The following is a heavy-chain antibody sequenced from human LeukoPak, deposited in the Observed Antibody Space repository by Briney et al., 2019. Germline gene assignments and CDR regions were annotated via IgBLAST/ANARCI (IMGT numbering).Heavy chain of an antibody. D-gene: IGHD3-16*01. Sequence: GGSLRLSCTASGFTFGDYAMSWFRQAPGKGLGWVGFIRSKAYGGTTEYAASVKGRFTISRDDSKSIAYLQMNSLKTEDTAVYYCTRVSYFFGDPLDYWGQGTLVTVSS. V-gene: IGHV3-49*03. CDR1: GFTFGDYA. CDR3: TRVSYFFGDPLDY. CDR2: IRSKAYGGTT. J-gene: IGHJ4*02.